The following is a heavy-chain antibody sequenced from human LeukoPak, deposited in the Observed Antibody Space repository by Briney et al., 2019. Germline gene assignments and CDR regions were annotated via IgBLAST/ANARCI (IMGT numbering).Heavy chain of an antibody. CDR3: ARDQRITIFGVVIIGMDV. J-gene: IGHJ6*02. Sequence: SETLSLTCTVSGGSISSYYWSWIRQPAGKGLEWIGRIYTSGSTNYTPSLKSRVAMSVDTSKNQFSLKLSSVTAADTAVYYCARDQRITIFGVVIIGMDVWGQGTTVTVSS. CDR1: GGSISSYY. CDR2: IYTSGST. V-gene: IGHV4-4*07. D-gene: IGHD3-3*01.